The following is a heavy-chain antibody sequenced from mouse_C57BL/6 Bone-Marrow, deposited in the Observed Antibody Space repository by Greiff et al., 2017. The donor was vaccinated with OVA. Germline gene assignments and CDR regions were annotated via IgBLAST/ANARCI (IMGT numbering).Heavy chain of an antibody. CDR3: ARDSSGYDYYAMDY. Sequence: VKLMESGAELVRPGASVKLSCKASGYTFTDYYINWVKQRPGQGLEWIARIYPGSGNTYYNEKFKGKATLTAEKSSSTAYMQLSSLTSEDSAVYFCARDSSGYDYYAMDYWGQGTSVTVSS. J-gene: IGHJ4*01. CDR2: IYPGSGNT. V-gene: IGHV1-76*01. D-gene: IGHD3-2*02. CDR1: GYTFTDYY.